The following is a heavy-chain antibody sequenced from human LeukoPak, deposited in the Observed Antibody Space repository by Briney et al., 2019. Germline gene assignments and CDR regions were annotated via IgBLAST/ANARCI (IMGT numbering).Heavy chain of an antibody. CDR2: IYYSGST. D-gene: IGHD3-3*01. J-gene: IGHJ5*02. CDR3: ARDGLRFLEWLCPS. Sequence: SETLSLTCTVSGGSISSYYWSWIRQPPGEGLEWIGYIYYSGSTNYNPSLKSRVTISVDTSKNQFSLNLSSVTAADTAVYYCARDGLRFLEWLCPSWGQGTLVTVSS. V-gene: IGHV4-59*01. CDR1: GGSISSYY.